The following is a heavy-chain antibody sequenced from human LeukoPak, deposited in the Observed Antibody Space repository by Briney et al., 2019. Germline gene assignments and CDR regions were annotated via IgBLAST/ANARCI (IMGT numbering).Heavy chain of an antibody. CDR2: TSASVGTT. CDR1: GPTSSSNG. V-gene: IGHV3-23*01. D-gene: IGHD6-13*01. Sequence: GGSLRPSCVPSGPTSSSNGMSWVRQPPGKGLEGVSATSASVGTTYYASSVKGRFTISRHTSKNTPYRQRGSLRAEDPAGYYLSKDSSSGWYLYYSYMDVSGKRTTVSIS. J-gene: IGHJ6*03. CDR3: SKDSSSGWYLYYSYMDV.